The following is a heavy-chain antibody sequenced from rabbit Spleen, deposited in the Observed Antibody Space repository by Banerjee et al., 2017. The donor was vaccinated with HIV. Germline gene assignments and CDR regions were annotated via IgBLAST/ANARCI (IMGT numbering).Heavy chain of an antibody. CDR2: RRTDTGAT. Sequence: QSLEESGGDLVKPGASLTLTCTASGFSFSDKYYMSWVRQAPGKGLEWIGIRRTDTGATWYANWAKGRFTISKTSSTTVTLQVTSLTAADTATYFCARDTSSSFSSYGMDLWGPGTLVTVS. J-gene: IGHJ6*01. V-gene: IGHV1S40*01. CDR1: GFSFSDKYY. CDR3: ARDTSSSFSSYGMDL. D-gene: IGHD1-1*01.